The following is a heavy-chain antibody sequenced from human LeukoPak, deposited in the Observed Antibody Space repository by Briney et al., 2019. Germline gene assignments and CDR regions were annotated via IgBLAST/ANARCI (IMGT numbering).Heavy chain of an antibody. V-gene: IGHV3-53*01. CDR1: GFTVSSNY. CDR2: IYSSGST. D-gene: IGHD6-6*01. J-gene: IGHJ6*03. CDR3: ARDPYTSSSGRDYYYYMDV. Sequence: GGSLRLSCAASGFTVSSNYMSWVRQAPGKGLAWVSVIYSSGSTYYADSVKGRFTISRDNSKNTLYLQMNSLRAEDTAVYYCARDPYTSSSGRDYYYYMDVWGKGTTVTVSS.